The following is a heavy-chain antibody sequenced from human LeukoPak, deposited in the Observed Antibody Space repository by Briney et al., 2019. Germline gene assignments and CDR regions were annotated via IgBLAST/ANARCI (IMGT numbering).Heavy chain of an antibody. J-gene: IGHJ5*02. Sequence: GGSLRLSCAASGFTFDDYAMHWVRQAPGKGLEWVSLISGDGGSTYYADSVKGRFTISRDNSKNSLYLQMNSLRTEDTALYYCAKDATYDFWSGYLRGKNWFDPWGQGTLVTVSS. V-gene: IGHV3-43*02. D-gene: IGHD3-3*01. CDR2: ISGDGGST. CDR1: GFTFDDYA. CDR3: AKDATYDFWSGYLRGKNWFDP.